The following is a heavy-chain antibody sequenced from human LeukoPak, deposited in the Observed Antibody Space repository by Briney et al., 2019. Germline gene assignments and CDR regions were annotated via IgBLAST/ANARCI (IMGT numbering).Heavy chain of an antibody. CDR2: INSDGSTT. V-gene: IGHV3-74*01. J-gene: IGHJ5*02. CDR1: GFTFSSYR. Sequence: PGGSLRLSGAASGFTFSSYRMHWVRQAPGKGLVWVSRINSDGSTTTYAASVEGRFTISRDNAKNTLYLQMNSLRAEDTAVYYCAREEIGYCSGGSCYGRFFDPWGQGTLVTVSS. CDR3: AREEIGYCSGGSCYGRFFDP. D-gene: IGHD2-15*01.